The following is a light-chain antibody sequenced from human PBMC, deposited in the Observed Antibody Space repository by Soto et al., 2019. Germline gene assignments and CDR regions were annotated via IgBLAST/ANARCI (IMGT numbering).Light chain of an antibody. CDR1: QSVSSY. Sequence: ETALTQSPPTLSLSPGERATPSRTASQSVSSYLAWYQQKPGQAPRLLIYDASNRATGIPARFSGSGSGTDFTLTISGLQSEDSAVYFCQQYNNWPFSFGQGTRLEIK. V-gene: IGKV3-11*01. J-gene: IGKJ5*01. CDR2: DAS. CDR3: QQYNNWPFS.